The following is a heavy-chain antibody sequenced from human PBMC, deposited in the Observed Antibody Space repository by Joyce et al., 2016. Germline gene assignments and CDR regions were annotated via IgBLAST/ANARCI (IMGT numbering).Heavy chain of an antibody. Sequence: QVQLQESGPGLVKPSETLSLTCTVSGGSISIHYWSWIRQPPGKRLEWMGYIYYRGSTNYNPSLKSRVTISVDTSKIQFSLKLRSVSAADTAVYYCARGLGTPYGMDVWGQGTTVTVSS. CDR2: IYYRGST. CDR1: GGSISIHY. CDR3: ARGLGTPYGMDV. J-gene: IGHJ6*02. D-gene: IGHD7-27*01. V-gene: IGHV4-59*11.